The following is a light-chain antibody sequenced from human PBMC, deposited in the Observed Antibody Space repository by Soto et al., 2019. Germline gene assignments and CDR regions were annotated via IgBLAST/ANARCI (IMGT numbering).Light chain of an antibody. CDR2: DFT. CDR3: GTWDSSLSGYVV. J-gene: IGLJ2*01. Sequence: QSVLTQPRSVSGSPGQSVTISCTGTIRDVGGYYFVSCYQHHPGTVPNLIFYDFTDRPSGVPDRFSGSKSGNTAFLTISGLQAGDEADYYCGTWDSSLSGYVVFGGGTKLTVL. CDR1: IRDVGGYYF. V-gene: IGLV2-11*01.